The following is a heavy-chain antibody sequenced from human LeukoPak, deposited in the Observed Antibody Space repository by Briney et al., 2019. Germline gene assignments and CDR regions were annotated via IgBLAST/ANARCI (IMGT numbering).Heavy chain of an antibody. CDR1: GGSISSSSCY. V-gene: IGHV4-39*01. J-gene: IGHJ4*02. CDR3: ASDNSGSYSFDY. Sequence: SETLSLTCTVPGGSISSSSCYWGWIRQPPGKGLEWIGSINYRGTTYYNPSLKSRVTISVDTSKNKFSLKMNSVTAADTAVYYCASDNSGSYSFDYWGQGTLVTVSS. CDR2: INYRGTT. D-gene: IGHD1-26*01.